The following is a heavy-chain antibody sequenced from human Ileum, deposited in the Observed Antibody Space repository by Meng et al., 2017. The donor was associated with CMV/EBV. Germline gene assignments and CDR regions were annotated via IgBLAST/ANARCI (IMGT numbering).Heavy chain of an antibody. V-gene: IGHV3-23*01. J-gene: IGHJ4*01. Sequence: EVQLLESEGDLVQPGGSLRLSCVGSGFTFSSYALSWVRQAPGKGLEWVSTVSGSSITTYYADSVKGRFTISRDNYNDILSLEMNSLRVEDTALYYCVKDHKDWGHGTLVTVSS. CDR1: GFTFSSYA. CDR2: VSGSSITT. CDR3: VKDHKD.